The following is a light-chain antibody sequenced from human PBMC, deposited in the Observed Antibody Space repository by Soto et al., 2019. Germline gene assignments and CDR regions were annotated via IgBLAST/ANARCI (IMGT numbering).Light chain of an antibody. CDR3: QQYGGSPAIS. J-gene: IGKJ3*01. V-gene: IGKV3-20*01. CDR1: QTISDNY. Sequence: DIVLTQSPGTLSLSPGERATLSCRASQTISDNYLAWYQQKPGQSPRLLISGASIRAPGVPDRFSGSGSETDFTLTISRLEPEDFGFYYCQQYGGSPAISFGPGTKVDIK. CDR2: GAS.